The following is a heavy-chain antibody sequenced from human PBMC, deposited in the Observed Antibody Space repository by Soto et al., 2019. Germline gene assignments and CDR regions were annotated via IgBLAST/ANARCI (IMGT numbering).Heavy chain of an antibody. CDR1: GYTFTSYA. CDR3: ARDSLSDIVVVVAATPRYAFDI. Sequence: ASVKVSCKASGYTFTSYAMHWVRQAPGQRLEWMGWINAGNGNTKYSQKFQGRVTITRDTSASTAYMELSSLRSEDTAVYYCARDSLSDIVVVVAATPRYAFDIWGQGTMVT. V-gene: IGHV1-3*01. J-gene: IGHJ3*02. D-gene: IGHD2-15*01. CDR2: INAGNGNT.